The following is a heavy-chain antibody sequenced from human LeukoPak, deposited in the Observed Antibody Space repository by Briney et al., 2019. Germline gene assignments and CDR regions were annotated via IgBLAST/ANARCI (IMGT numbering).Heavy chain of an antibody. CDR1: GDTFSSYA. V-gene: IGHV1-69*13. D-gene: IGHD4-23*01. Sequence: SVKVSCKASGDTFSSYAISWVRQAPGQGLEWMGGIIPIFGTADYAQKFQGRVTITADESTSTAYMELSSLRSEDTAVYYCARAYGGNSRWFDPWGQGTLVTVSS. CDR3: ARAYGGNSRWFDP. CDR2: IIPIFGTA. J-gene: IGHJ5*02.